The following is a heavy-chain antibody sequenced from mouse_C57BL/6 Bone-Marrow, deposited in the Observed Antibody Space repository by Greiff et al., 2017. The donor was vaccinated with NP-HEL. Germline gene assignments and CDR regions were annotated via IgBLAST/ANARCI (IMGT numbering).Heavy chain of an antibody. J-gene: IGHJ1*03. Sequence: VQLQQPGAELVKPGASVKLSCKASGYTFTSYWMQWVKQRPGQGLEWIGEIDPSDSYTNYNQKFKGKATLTVDTSSSTAYMQLSSLTSEDSAVYYCTRKTPSDGYDWYFDVWGTGTTVTVSS. CDR3: TRKTPSDGYDWYFDV. D-gene: IGHD2-2*01. V-gene: IGHV1-50*01. CDR2: IDPSDSYT. CDR1: GYTFTSYW.